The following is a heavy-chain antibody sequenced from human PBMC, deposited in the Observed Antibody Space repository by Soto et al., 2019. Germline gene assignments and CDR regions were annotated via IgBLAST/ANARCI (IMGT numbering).Heavy chain of an antibody. J-gene: IGHJ6*03. CDR3: ARHHIAARSNYYYYMDV. CDR1: GYSFTSYW. CDR2: IYPGDSDT. Sequence: SGESLKISCKGSGYSFTSYWIGWVRQMPGKGLEWMGIIYPGDSDTRCSPSFQGQVTISADKSISTAYLQWSSLKASDTAMYYCARHHIAARSNYYYYMDVWGKGTTVTVS. V-gene: IGHV5-51*01. D-gene: IGHD6-6*01.